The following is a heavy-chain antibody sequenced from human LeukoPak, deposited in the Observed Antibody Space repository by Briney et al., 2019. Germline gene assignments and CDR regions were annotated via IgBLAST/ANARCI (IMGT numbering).Heavy chain of an antibody. Sequence: GGSLRLSCAASGFTVSSNYMSWVRQAPGKGLEWVSVIYSGGSTYYADSVKGRFTISRDNSKNTLYLQMNSLRAEDTAVYYCARYNGDYSFDYWGQGTLVTVSS. CDR1: GFTVSSNY. CDR3: ARYNGDYSFDY. J-gene: IGHJ4*02. V-gene: IGHV3-53*01. D-gene: IGHD4-17*01. CDR2: IYSGGST.